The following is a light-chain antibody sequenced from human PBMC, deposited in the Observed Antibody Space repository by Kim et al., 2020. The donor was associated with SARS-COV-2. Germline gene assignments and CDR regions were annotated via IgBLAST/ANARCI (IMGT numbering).Light chain of an antibody. CDR2: GKN. CDR3: NSRDSSGNHAV. Sequence: SSELTQDPAVSVALGQTVRITCQGDSLRSYYAIWYQQKPGQAPVLVIYGKNNRPSGIPDRFSGSSSGNTASLTITGAQAEDEADYYCNSRDSSGNHAVFGGGTQLTFL. CDR1: SLRSYY. J-gene: IGLJ7*01. V-gene: IGLV3-19*01.